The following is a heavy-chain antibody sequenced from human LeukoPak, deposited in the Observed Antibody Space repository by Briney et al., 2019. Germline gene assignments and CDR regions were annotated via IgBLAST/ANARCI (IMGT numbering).Heavy chain of an antibody. Sequence: SETLSLTCTVSGGSISSYYWSWIRQPAGKGLEWIRRIYTSGSTNYNPSLKSRVTMPVDTSKNQFSLKLSSVTAADTAVYYCARDFSGYDFWSGYYTGFENNWFDPWGQGTLVTVSS. CDR1: GGSISSYY. J-gene: IGHJ5*02. CDR3: ARDFSGYDFWSGYYTGFENNWFDP. V-gene: IGHV4-4*07. CDR2: IYTSGST. D-gene: IGHD3-3*01.